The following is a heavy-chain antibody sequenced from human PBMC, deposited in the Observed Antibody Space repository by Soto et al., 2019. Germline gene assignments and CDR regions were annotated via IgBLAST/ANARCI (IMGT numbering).Heavy chain of an antibody. Sequence: GGSLRLPCAASGFPFDAYTMHWVRQGPGKGPQWISLISGSGGSTYYADSVKGRFTISRDNSKNTLYLQMNSLRAEDTAVYYCAKGRAHYYDSSGYTPFDYWGQGTLVTVSS. CDR2: ISGSGGST. J-gene: IGHJ4*02. V-gene: IGHV3-23*01. CDR1: GFPFDAYT. CDR3: AKGRAHYYDSSGYTPFDY. D-gene: IGHD3-22*01.